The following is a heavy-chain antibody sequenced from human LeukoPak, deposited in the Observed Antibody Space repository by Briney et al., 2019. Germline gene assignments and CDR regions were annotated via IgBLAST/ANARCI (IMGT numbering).Heavy chain of an antibody. CDR2: ISSSSDYI. CDR1: GFTFSDYS. Sequence: PGGSLRLSCPASGFTFSDYSMSWVRQAPGKGLEWVSSISSSSDYIYYAASVKGRFTISRDNARNSLYLQMNSLRAEDTAVYYCARSRSVSNYKGMDVWGQGTTVTVSS. V-gene: IGHV3-21*01. D-gene: IGHD5/OR15-5a*01. CDR3: ARSRSVSNYKGMDV. J-gene: IGHJ6*02.